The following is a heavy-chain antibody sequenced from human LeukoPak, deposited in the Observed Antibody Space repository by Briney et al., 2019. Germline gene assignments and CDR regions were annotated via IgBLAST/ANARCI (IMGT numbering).Heavy chain of an antibody. D-gene: IGHD1-26*01. V-gene: IGHV3-66*01. CDR1: GLTVTSSY. CDR3: ARRLEYSGSKGVFDY. Sequence: PGGSLRLSCAASGLTVTSSYMTWVRQAPGKGLEWVAIIYSGGYTDYADSVKGRFTISRDNSKNTLYLQMNSLRAEDTAVYYCARRLEYSGSKGVFDYWGRGALVTVSS. J-gene: IGHJ4*02. CDR2: IYSGGYT.